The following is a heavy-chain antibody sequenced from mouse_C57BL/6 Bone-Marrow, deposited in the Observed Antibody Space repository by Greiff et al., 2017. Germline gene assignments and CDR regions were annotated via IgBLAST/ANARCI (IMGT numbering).Heavy chain of an antibody. CDR1: GYTFTSYW. CDR2: IDPSDSYT. CDR3: ARGLGRFAY. D-gene: IGHD4-1*01. V-gene: IGHV1-59*01. Sequence: QVQLQQPGAELVRPGTSVKLSCKASGYTFTSYWMHWVKQRPGQGLEWIGVIDPSDSYTNYNQKFKGKDTLTVDTSSSTAYMQLSSLRSEDAAVYYCARGLGRFAYWGQGTLVTVSA. J-gene: IGHJ3*01.